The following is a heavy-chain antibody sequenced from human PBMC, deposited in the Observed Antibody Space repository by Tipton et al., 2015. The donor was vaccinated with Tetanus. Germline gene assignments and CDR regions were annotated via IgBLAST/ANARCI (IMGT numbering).Heavy chain of an antibody. J-gene: IGHJ3*02. Sequence: TLSLTCTVSGGSFSDGAYYWSWIRQHPGKGLEWIGCIYYSGSTIYNPSLKSRVTLSLDTSKNQISMRLTSVTAADTAVYYCAREDYFDISAFDIWGQGTMVTVSS. CDR3: AREDYFDISAFDI. CDR1: GGSFSDGAYY. V-gene: IGHV4-31*03. D-gene: IGHD2/OR15-2a*01. CDR2: IYYSGST.